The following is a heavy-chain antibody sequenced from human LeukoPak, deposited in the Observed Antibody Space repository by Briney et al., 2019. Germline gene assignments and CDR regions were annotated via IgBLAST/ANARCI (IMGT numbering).Heavy chain of an antibody. CDR1: GFTFSSYS. D-gene: IGHD2-15*01. V-gene: IGHV3-21*01. J-gene: IGHJ3*02. Sequence: GGSLRLSCAASGFTFSSYSMNWVRQAPGKGLEWVSSISSSSSYIYYADSVKGRFTISRDNSKNTLYLQMNSLRAEDTAVYYCARDYCSGGSCYNDAFDIWGQGTMVTVSS. CDR2: ISSSSSYI. CDR3: ARDYCSGGSCYNDAFDI.